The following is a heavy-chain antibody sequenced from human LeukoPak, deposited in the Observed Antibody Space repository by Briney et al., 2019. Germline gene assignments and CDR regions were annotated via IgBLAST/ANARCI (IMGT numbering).Heavy chain of an antibody. CDR2: INHSGST. Sequence: SETLSLTCAVYGGSFSGYCWSWIRQPPGKGLEWIGEINHSGSTYYNPSLKSRVTISVDTSKNQFSLKLSSVTAADTAVYYCARHTGYYGSGRPTDAFDIWGQGTMVTVSS. CDR3: ARHTGYYGSGRPTDAFDI. J-gene: IGHJ3*02. V-gene: IGHV4-34*01. CDR1: GGSFSGYC. D-gene: IGHD3-10*01.